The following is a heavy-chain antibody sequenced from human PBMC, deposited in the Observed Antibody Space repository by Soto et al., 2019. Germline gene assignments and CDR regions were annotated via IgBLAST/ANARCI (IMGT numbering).Heavy chain of an antibody. CDR2: ISSSSSYI. V-gene: IGHV3-21*01. J-gene: IGHJ4*01. D-gene: IGHD4-4*01. CDR1: GFTFSSYS. Sequence: EVQLVESGGGLVKPGGSLRLSCAASGFTFSSYSMNWVRQAPGKGLEWVSSISSSSSYIYYADSVKGRFTISRDNAKNPLYLQTNCLRAEDTAVYYCARDLARGGYSNFDYWGHGTLVTVSS. CDR3: ARDLARGGYSNFDY.